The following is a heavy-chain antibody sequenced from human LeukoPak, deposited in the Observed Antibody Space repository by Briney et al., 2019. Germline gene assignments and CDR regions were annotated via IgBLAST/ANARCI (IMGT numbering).Heavy chain of an antibody. CDR2: INQDGSEK. D-gene: IGHD6-19*01. J-gene: IGHJ4*02. Sequence: PGGSLRLSCAASGFTFSSYWMSWVRQAPGKGLEWVANINQDGSEKYYVDSVKGRFTISKDNAKNSLYLQLNSLRAEDTAVYYCAKVPSSGGWYGGWNYFDYWGQGTLVTVSS. CDR3: AKVPSSGGWYGGWNYFDY. V-gene: IGHV3-7*01. CDR1: GFTFSSYW.